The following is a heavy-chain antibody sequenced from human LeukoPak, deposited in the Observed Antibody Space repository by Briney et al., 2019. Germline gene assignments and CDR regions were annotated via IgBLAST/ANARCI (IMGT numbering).Heavy chain of an antibody. CDR1: GGSISSYY. Sequence: SSETLSLTCTVSGGSISSYYWSWIRQPPGKGLEWIGYIYYSGSTNYNPSLKSRVTISVDTSKNRFSLKLSSVTAADTAVYYCARPGDCSSTTCSLYFQLWGQGTLVTVSS. V-gene: IGHV4-59*12. CDR3: ARPGDCSSTTCSLYFQL. J-gene: IGHJ1*01. D-gene: IGHD2-2*01. CDR2: IYYSGST.